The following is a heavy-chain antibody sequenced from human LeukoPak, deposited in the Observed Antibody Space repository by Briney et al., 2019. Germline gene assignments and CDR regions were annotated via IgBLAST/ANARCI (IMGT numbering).Heavy chain of an antibody. CDR3: AREVSVMDAFDI. Sequence: GASVKVSCKASGYTFTGYDINWVRQAPGQGLEWMGWMNPNSGNTGYAQKFQGRVTITRNTSISTAYMELSSLRSEDTAVYYCAREVSVMDAFDIWGQGTMVTASS. CDR2: MNPNSGNT. V-gene: IGHV1-8*03. D-gene: IGHD2-21*01. CDR1: GYTFTGYD. J-gene: IGHJ3*02.